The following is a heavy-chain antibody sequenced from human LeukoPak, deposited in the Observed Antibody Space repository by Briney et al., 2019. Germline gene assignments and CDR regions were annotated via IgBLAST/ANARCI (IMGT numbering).Heavy chain of an antibody. CDR2: INHSGST. D-gene: IGHD1-1*01. V-gene: IGHV4-34*01. Sequence: SETLSLTCAVYGGSFSGYYWSWIRQPPGKGLEWIGEINHSGSTNYNPSLKRRVSISVYTSKNQFSLKLSSVTAADTAVYYCARGQVQRERKRGYDYWGQGTLVTVSS. CDR3: ARGQVQRERKRGYDY. J-gene: IGHJ4*02. CDR1: GGSFSGYY.